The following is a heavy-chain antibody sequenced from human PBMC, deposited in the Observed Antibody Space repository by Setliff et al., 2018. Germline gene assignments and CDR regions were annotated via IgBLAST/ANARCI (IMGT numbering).Heavy chain of an antibody. CDR2: IYTSGST. CDR1: GDSINGAGYY. D-gene: IGHD2-2*02. CDR3: ARDRQYCSSPTCYSSYFYYYGMDV. J-gene: IGHJ6*02. Sequence: SETLSLICTVSGDSINGAGYYCSWIRQPAGKGLEWIGHIYTSGSTKYNPSLKSRVTISVDTSKNQFSLKLSSVTAADTAVYYCARDRQYCSSPTCYSSYFYYYGMDVWGQGTTVTVSS. V-gene: IGHV4-61*09.